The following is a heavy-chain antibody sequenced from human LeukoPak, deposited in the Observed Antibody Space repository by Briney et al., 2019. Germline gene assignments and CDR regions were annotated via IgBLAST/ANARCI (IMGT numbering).Heavy chain of an antibody. CDR3: ARGRRWLRSYYFDY. Sequence: PSETLSLTCAVYGGSFSDYYWNWIRQPPGKGLEWIGEINHSGSTNYNPSLKSRVTISVDTSKNQFSLKLSSVTAADTAVYYCARGRRWLRSYYFDYWGQGTLVTVSS. CDR1: GGSFSDYY. CDR2: INHSGST. V-gene: IGHV4-34*01. D-gene: IGHD5-12*01. J-gene: IGHJ4*02.